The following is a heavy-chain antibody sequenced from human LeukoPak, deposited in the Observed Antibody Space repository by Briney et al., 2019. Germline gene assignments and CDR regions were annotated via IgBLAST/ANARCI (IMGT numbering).Heavy chain of an antibody. CDR2: IKDSGTT. V-gene: IGHV1-46*01. J-gene: IGHJ4*02. Sequence: ASVKVSCKASGYSFTTYHIYWVRQAPGQGLEWMGIIKDSGTTIYPQKFQGRVTMTRDTSTSTVYMEVSSLRSEDTAVYYCARGSPHTFYFDYWGQGTLVTVSS. CDR3: ARGSPHTFYFDY. D-gene: IGHD3-16*01. CDR1: GYSFTTYH.